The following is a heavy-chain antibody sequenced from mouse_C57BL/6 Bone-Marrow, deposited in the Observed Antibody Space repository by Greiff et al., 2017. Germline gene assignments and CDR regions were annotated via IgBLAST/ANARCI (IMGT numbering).Heavy chain of an antibody. CDR1: GYTFTSYG. J-gene: IGHJ2*01. V-gene: IGHV1-81*01. Sequence: VHLVESGAELARPGASVKLSCKASGYTFTSYGISWVKQRTGQGLEWIGEIYPRSGNTYYNEKFKGKATLTADKSSSTAYMELRSLTSEDSAVYFCARFYDTLFDYWGQGTTLTVSS. CDR3: ARFYDTLFDY. CDR2: IYPRSGNT. D-gene: IGHD2-3*01.